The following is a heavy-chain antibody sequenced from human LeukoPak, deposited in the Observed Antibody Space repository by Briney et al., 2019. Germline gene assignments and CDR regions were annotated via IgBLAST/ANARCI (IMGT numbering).Heavy chain of an antibody. CDR1: GGSISSYY. CDR3: ARVGANWGHYWYFDL. Sequence: PSETQSLTCTVSGGSISSYYWGWIRQPPGKGLEWIGSIYHSGSTYYNPSLKSRVTISVDTSKNQFSLKLSSVTAADTAVYYCARVGANWGHYWYFDLWGRGTLVTVSS. J-gene: IGHJ2*01. V-gene: IGHV4-38-2*02. D-gene: IGHD7-27*01. CDR2: IYHSGST.